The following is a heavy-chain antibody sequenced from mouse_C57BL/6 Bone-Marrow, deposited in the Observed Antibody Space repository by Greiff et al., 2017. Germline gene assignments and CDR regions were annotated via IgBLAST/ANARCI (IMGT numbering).Heavy chain of an antibody. D-gene: IGHD2-3*01. V-gene: IGHV5-4*03. CDR3: ARSLGWLLPVDY. CDR2: ISDGGSYT. Sequence: EVMLVESGGGLVKPGGSLKLSCAASGFTFSSYAMSWVRQTPEKRLEWVATISDGGSYTYYPDNVKGRFTISRDNAKTNLYLQMSHLKSEDTAMYYCARSLGWLLPVDYWGQGTTLTVSS. J-gene: IGHJ2*01. CDR1: GFTFSSYA.